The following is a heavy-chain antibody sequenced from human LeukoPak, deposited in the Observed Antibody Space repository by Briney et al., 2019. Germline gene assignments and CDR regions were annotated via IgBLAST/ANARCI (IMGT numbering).Heavy chain of an antibody. V-gene: IGHV4-31*03. D-gene: IGHD3-22*01. J-gene: IGHJ4*02. Sequence: SQTLSLTCTVSGGSISSGGYYWSWIRQHPGKGLEWIGYIYYSGSTYYNPSLKSRVTISVDTSKNQFSLKLSSVTAADTAVYYCASLAPYYYDSSGYYFDYWGQGTLVTVSS. CDR3: ASLAPYYYDSSGYYFDY. CDR2: IYYSGST. CDR1: GGSISSGGYY.